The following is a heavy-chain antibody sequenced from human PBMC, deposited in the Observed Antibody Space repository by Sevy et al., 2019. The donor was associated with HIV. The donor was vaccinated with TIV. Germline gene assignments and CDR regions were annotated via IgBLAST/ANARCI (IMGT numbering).Heavy chain of an antibody. CDR2: LSSENAGST. V-gene: IGHV3-64D*06. CDR1: GFTFSNYA. CDR3: VKDRIESILWSKGDWFDP. Sequence: GGYLRLSCSASGFTFSNYAMHWVRQAPGKGLEYLSGLSSENAGSTYYADSVNGRFTISRDNSKITLYLQMSSLSTEDTAVYYCVKDRIESILWSKGDWFDPWGQGTLVTVSS. D-gene: IGHD3-3*01. J-gene: IGHJ5*02.